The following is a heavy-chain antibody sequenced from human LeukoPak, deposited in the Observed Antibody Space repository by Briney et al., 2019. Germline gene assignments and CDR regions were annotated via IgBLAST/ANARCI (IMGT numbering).Heavy chain of an antibody. V-gene: IGHV3-33*06. Sequence: GRSLRLSCAASGFTFSDYGMHWVRQAPGKGLEWVAVIYNDGGKRYYADSVKGRFTISRDNSKSTLYLQMDSLRDEDTAVYYCAKDASGPYSSLFDPWGQGTLVIVSS. CDR3: AKDASGPYSSLFDP. D-gene: IGHD6-19*01. CDR2: IYNDGGKR. CDR1: GFTFSDYG. J-gene: IGHJ5*02.